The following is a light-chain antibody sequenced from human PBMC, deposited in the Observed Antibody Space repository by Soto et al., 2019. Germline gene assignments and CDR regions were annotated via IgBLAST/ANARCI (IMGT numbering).Light chain of an antibody. CDR1: SSNIGGNY. Sequence: QAVVTQPPSASGTPGQRVTISCSGSSSNIGGNYVYWYQQLPGTAPKVLIYRNDQRPSGVPDRISGSKSGTSASLAISGLRSEDEAHYYCAVWDDSLSGWMFGGGTKLTVL. V-gene: IGLV1-47*01. CDR3: AVWDDSLSGWM. CDR2: RND. J-gene: IGLJ3*02.